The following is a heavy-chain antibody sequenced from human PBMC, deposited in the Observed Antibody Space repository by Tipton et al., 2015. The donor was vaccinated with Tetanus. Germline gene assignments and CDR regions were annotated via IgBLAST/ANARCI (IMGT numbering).Heavy chain of an antibody. V-gene: IGHV4-39*01. Sequence: TLSLTCIVSGGSISSSSYYWGWVRQPPGKGLEWIGSIFYTGSTYYNPSLKSRVTMSVDASKNQFSLRLRSVTAADTAVFYCAGLYYYDSASSPLCWGQGTLVTVSS. CDR3: AGLYYYDSASSPLC. D-gene: IGHD3-10*01. CDR2: IFYTGST. CDR1: GGSISSSSYY. J-gene: IGHJ4*02.